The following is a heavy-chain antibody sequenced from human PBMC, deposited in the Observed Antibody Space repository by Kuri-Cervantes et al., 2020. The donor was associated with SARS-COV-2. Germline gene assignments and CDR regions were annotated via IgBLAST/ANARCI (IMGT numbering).Heavy chain of an antibody. CDR2: VYYTGVA. CDR1: SGSISTFC. CDR3: ARGRPLVDY. J-gene: IGHJ4*02. Sequence: SETLSLTCSVSSGSISTFCWSWIRQFPGKRLEWIGYVYYTGVAKYNPSLKSRVTMSVDTSKNQFSLRLSSVTPADTAICSCARGRPLVDYWGQGTLVTVSS. V-gene: IGHV4-59*01.